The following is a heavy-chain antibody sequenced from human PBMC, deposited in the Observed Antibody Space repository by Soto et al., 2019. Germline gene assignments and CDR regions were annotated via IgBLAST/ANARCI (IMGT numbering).Heavy chain of an antibody. CDR3: AREVTMVRGVPYYYGMDV. V-gene: IGHV3-33*01. CDR2: IWYDGSNK. J-gene: IGHJ6*02. D-gene: IGHD3-10*01. CDR1: GFTFSSYG. Sequence: QVQLVESGGGLVQPGRSLRLSCAASGFTFSSYGLHWVRQAPGKGLEWGAVIWYDGSNKYYADSVKGRFTISRDNSKNTLYLQMNSLRAEDTAVYYCAREVTMVRGVPYYYGMDVWGQGTTVTVSS.